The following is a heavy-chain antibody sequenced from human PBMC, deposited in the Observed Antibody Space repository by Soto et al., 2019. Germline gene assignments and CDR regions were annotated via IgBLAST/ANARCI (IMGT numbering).Heavy chain of an antibody. CDR3: ARTVTNIYYYGMDV. V-gene: IGHV3-11*06. CDR2: ISSSSSYT. CDR1: GFTLSDYY. J-gene: IGHJ6*02. Sequence: LRLSCAASGFTLSDYYMSWIRQAPGKGLEWVSYISSSSSYTNYADSVKGRFTISRDNAKNSLYLQMNSLRAEDTAVYYCARTVTNIYYYGMDVWGQGTTVTVSS. D-gene: IGHD4-4*01.